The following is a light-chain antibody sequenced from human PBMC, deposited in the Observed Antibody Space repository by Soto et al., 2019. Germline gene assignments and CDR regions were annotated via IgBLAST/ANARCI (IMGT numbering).Light chain of an antibody. CDR3: QQYCRSPWT. CDR1: QSVRSNC. CDR2: GVS. Sequence: EIVLTQSPGTLSLSPGERATLSCRASQSVRSNCLAWYQQKPGQAPRLLIYGVSSRATGIPDRXSGSGSGXXXXXTXXRLEPEDFAVYYCQQYCRSPWTFGQGTKVEIK. J-gene: IGKJ1*01. V-gene: IGKV3-20*01.